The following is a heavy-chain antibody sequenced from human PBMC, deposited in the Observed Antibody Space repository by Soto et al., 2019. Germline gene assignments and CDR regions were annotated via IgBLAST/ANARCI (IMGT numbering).Heavy chain of an antibody. D-gene: IGHD2-8*01. Sequence: PGGSLRLSCAASGFTFNRHPLHWVRQAPGKGLEWVAVISHDGNNKYYADSVKGRFTISRDNSMNMLYLQMHGLRTEDTAIFYCARASVHIYATLHGPFDYWGKGALVTVSS. CDR2: ISHDGNNK. CDR1: GFTFNRHP. CDR3: ARASVHIYATLHGPFDY. J-gene: IGHJ4*02. V-gene: IGHV3-30-3*01.